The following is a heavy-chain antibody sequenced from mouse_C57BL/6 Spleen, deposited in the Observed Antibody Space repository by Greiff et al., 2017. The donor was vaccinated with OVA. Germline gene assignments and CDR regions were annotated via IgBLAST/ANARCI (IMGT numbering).Heavy chain of an antibody. Sequence: EVKLVESGPELVKPGASVKMSCKASGYTFTDYNMHWVKQSHGKSLEWIGYINPNNGGTSYNQQFKGKATLTVNKSSSTAYMELRSLTSEDSAVYYCASRQDYGSLYYFDYWGQGTTLTVSS. CDR3: ASRQDYGSLYYFDY. D-gene: IGHD1-1*01. V-gene: IGHV1-22*01. CDR2: INPNNGGT. CDR1: GYTFTDYN. J-gene: IGHJ2*01.